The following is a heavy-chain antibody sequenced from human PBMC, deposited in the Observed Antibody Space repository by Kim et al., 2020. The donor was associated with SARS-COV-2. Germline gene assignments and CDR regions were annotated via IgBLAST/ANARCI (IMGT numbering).Heavy chain of an antibody. CDR1: GFTFSSYS. CDR2: ISSSSSYM. Sequence: GGSLRLSCAASGFTFSSYSMNWVRQAPGKGLEWVSSISSSSSYMYYADSVKGRFTISRDNAKNSLYLQMNSLRAEDTAVYYCARKYSSSWYVPDFDYWGQGSLVTVSS. CDR3: ARKYSSSWYVPDFDY. D-gene: IGHD6-13*01. V-gene: IGHV3-21*01. J-gene: IGHJ4*02.